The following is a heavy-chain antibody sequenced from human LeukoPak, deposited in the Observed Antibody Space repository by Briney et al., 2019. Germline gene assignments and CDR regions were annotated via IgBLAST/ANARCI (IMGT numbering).Heavy chain of an antibody. CDR3: AREAYYYDSSGYYFGY. V-gene: IGHV3-7*01. Sequence: GGSLRLSCAASGFTFSSYWMSWVRQAPGKGLEWVANIKQDGSEKYYVDSVKGRFTISRDNAKNSLYLQMNSLRAEDTAVYYCAREAYYYDSSGYYFGYWGQGTLVTVSS. CDR1: GFTFSSYW. J-gene: IGHJ4*02. D-gene: IGHD3-22*01. CDR2: IKQDGSEK.